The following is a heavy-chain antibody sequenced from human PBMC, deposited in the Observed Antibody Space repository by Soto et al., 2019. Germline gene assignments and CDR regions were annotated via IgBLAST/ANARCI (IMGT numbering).Heavy chain of an antibody. CDR1: GFTSDDYA. J-gene: IGHJ6*03. Sequence: EVQLVESGGDLVQPGGSLRLSCAASGFTSDDYAMHWVRQPPGKGLEWVSGIAWIGGTTGYADSVKGRFTISRDSAKNSLYLQMNSLTTEDTALYYCTKGKLATMIPSAWGYYMDGWGKGTTVTVSS. CDR2: IAWIGGTT. V-gene: IGHV3-9*02. CDR3: TKGKLATMIPSAWGYYMDG. D-gene: IGHD3-22*01.